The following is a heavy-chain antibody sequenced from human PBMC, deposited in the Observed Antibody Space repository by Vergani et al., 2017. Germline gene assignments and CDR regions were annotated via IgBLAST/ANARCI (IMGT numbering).Heavy chain of an antibody. CDR2: INPNSGGT. CDR3: ARGYCSSTSCFYFDY. CDR1: GYTFTGYY. D-gene: IGHD2-2*01. Sequence: QVQLVQSGAEVKKPGASVKVSCKASGYTFTGYYMHWVRQAPGQGLEWMGWINPNSGGTNYAQKFQGRVTITADESTSTAYMELSSLRSEDTAVYYCARGYCSSTSCFYFDYWGQGTLVTVSS. J-gene: IGHJ4*02. V-gene: IGHV1-2*02.